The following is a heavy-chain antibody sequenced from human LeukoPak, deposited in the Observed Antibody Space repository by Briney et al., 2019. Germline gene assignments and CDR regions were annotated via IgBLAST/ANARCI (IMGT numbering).Heavy chain of an antibody. CDR2: IYTSGST. V-gene: IGHV4-4*08. J-gene: IGHJ5*02. CDR1: GGSISSYY. D-gene: IGHD6-6*01. CDR3: ARRRGIAARPGWFYP. Sequence: SETLSLTCTVSGGSISSYYWSWIRQPPGKGLEWIGYIYTSGSTNYNPSLKSRVTISVDTSTNQFSLKLSSVTAADTAVYYCARRRGIAARPGWFYPWGQGTLVSVS.